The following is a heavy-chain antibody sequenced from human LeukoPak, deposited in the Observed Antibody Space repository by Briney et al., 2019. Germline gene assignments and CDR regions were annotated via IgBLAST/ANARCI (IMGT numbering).Heavy chain of an antibody. J-gene: IGHJ4*02. Sequence: ASVKVSCKASGYTFTGYYVHWVRQAPGQGLQWMGYFNPKTGDTKYAQKLQGRVTMTRDTSISTAYMELSGLRSDDTAVYYCAREGLYSSSSDFDYWGQGTLVTASS. CDR1: GYTFTGYY. CDR2: FNPKTGDT. V-gene: IGHV1-2*02. CDR3: AREGLYSSSSDFDY. D-gene: IGHD6-13*01.